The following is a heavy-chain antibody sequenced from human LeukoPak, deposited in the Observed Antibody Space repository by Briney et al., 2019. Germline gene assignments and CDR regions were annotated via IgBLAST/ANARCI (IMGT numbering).Heavy chain of an antibody. CDR2: IYYSGST. CDR1: GGSISSYY. J-gene: IGHJ4*02. Sequence: PSETLSLTCAVSGGSISSYYWSWIRQPPGKGLEGIGYIYYSGSTNYNHSLKSRVTISVDKSKNQCSLKLNSVTVADTAVYHCARAAQFSSTSFDYWGQGALVTVSS. CDR3: ARAAQFSSTSFDY. V-gene: IGHV4-59*01. D-gene: IGHD6-13*01.